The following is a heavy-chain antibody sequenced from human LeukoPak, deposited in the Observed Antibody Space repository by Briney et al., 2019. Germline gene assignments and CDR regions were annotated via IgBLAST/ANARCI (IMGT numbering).Heavy chain of an antibody. CDR1: GYTFTGYY. Sequence: ASVKVSCKASGYTFTGYYMHWVRQAPGQGLEWMGWINPNSGGTNYAQKFQGRVTMTRDTSISTAYMELSRLRSDDTAVYYCARDEDCSGGSCPPFDHWGQGTLVTVSS. J-gene: IGHJ4*02. CDR3: ARDEDCSGGSCPPFDH. D-gene: IGHD2-15*01. CDR2: INPNSGGT. V-gene: IGHV1-2*02.